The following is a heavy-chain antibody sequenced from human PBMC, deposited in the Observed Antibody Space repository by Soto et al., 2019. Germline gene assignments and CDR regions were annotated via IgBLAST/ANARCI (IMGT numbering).Heavy chain of an antibody. D-gene: IGHD3-9*01. CDR2: IYYSGST. CDR1: GGSISSSSYY. V-gene: IGHV4-39*01. Sequence: SETLSLTCTVSGGSISSSSYYWGWIRQPPGKGLEWIGSIYYSGSTYYNPSLKSRVTISVDTSKNQFSLKLSSVTAADTAVYYCARKVLRYFDWLSPFDYWGQGTLVTVSS. CDR3: ARKVLRYFDWLSPFDY. J-gene: IGHJ4*02.